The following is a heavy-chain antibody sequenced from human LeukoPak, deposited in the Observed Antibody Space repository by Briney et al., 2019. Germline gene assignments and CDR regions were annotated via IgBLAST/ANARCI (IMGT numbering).Heavy chain of an antibody. V-gene: IGHV3-48*03. Sequence: PGGSLRLSCAASGFTFSSYEMNWVRQAPGKGLEWVSYISSSGSTIYYADSVKGRFTISRDNAKNSLYLQMNSQRAEDTAVYYCAKYCGGDCYSGNYWGQGTLVTVSS. D-gene: IGHD2-21*02. CDR3: AKYCGGDCYSGNY. CDR1: GFTFSSYE. J-gene: IGHJ4*02. CDR2: ISSSGSTI.